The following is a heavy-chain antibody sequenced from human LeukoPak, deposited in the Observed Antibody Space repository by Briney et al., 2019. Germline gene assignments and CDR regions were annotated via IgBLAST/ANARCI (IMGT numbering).Heavy chain of an antibody. V-gene: IGHV3-74*01. D-gene: IGHD6-13*01. CDR3: AKAPYSSSWHYFDY. CDR2: INGDGSST. J-gene: IGHJ4*02. CDR1: GFTFSSHV. Sequence: GGSLRLSCAASGFTFSSHVMSWVRQAPGKGLVWVARINGDGSSTRYADSVKGRFTISRDNAKNTLYLQMNSLRAEDTAVYYCAKAPYSSSWHYFDYWGQGTLVTVSS.